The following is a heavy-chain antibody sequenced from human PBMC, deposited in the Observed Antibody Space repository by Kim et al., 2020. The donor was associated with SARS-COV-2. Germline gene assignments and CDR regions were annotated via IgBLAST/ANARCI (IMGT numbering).Heavy chain of an antibody. J-gene: IGHJ4*02. CDR2: IYYSGST. V-gene: IGHV4-31*03. Sequence: SETLSLTCTVSGGSISSGGYYWSWIRQHPGKGLEWIGYIYYSGSTYYNPSLKSRVTISVDTSKNQFSLKLSSVTAADTAVYYCAGHYYDSSGYQIFDYWGQGTLVTVSS. D-gene: IGHD3-22*01. CDR1: GGSISSGGYY. CDR3: AGHYYDSSGYQIFDY.